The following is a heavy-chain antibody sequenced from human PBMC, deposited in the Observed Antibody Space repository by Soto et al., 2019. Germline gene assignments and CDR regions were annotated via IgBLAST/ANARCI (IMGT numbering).Heavy chain of an antibody. CDR2: ISGSGGST. J-gene: IGHJ4*02. D-gene: IGHD6-19*01. V-gene: IGHV3-23*01. CDR1: GFTFSSYA. Sequence: EVQLLESGGGLVQPGGSLRLSRAASGFTFSSYAMSWVRQAPGKGLEWVSAISGSGGSTYYADSVKGRFTISRDNSKNTLYLQMNSLRAEDTAVYYCANTYSSGWYNDYWGQGTLVTVSS. CDR3: ANTYSSGWYNDY.